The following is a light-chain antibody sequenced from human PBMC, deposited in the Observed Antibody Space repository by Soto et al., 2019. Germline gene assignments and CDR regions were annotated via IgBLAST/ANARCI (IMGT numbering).Light chain of an antibody. V-gene: IGLV2-14*01. CDR2: DVT. CDR3: SSYTSSRTLL. Sequence: QSALTQPASVSGSPGQSITISCTGTSRDIHGYAAWYQQHPGKAPKLMIYDVTNRPSGVSNRFSASKSGNTASLTISGLQAEDEADYYCSSYTSSRTLLFGGGTKLTVL. J-gene: IGLJ2*01. CDR1: SRDIHGY.